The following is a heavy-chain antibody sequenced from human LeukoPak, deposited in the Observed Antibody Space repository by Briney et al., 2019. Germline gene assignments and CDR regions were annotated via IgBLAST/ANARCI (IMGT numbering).Heavy chain of an antibody. CDR3: ARQGGSGWTSYYFDY. CDR2: IIPIFGTA. Sequence: SVNVSYKASGGTFSSYAISWVRQAPGQGLEWMGGIIPIFGTANYAQKFQGRVTITADESTSTAYMELSSLRSEDTAVYYCARQGGSGWTSYYFDYWGQGTLVTVSS. J-gene: IGHJ4*02. D-gene: IGHD6-19*01. CDR1: GGTFSSYA. V-gene: IGHV1-69*13.